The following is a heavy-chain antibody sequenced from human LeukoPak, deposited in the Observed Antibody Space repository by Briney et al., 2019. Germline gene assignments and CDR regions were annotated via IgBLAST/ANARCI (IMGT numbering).Heavy chain of an antibody. CDR2: ISSSSSYI. D-gene: IGHD3-9*01. V-gene: IGHV3-21*01. J-gene: IGHJ4*02. Sequence: PGGSLRLSCAASGFTFSTYSMNWVRQAPGKGLECVSSISSSSSYIYYADSVKGRFTISRDNAKNSLYLQMNSLRAEDTAVYYCARDQPNYDILTGYYPFDYWGQGTLVTVSS. CDR1: GFTFSTYS. CDR3: ARDQPNYDILTGYYPFDY.